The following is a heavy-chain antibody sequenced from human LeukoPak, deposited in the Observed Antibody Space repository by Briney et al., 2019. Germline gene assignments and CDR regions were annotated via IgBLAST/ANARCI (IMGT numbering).Heavy chain of an antibody. Sequence: PGGSLRLSCAASGFTFSTYGMHWVRQAPGKGLEWVSVISYDGSDKYYADSVKGRLTISRDNSKNTVYLQMIGLRAEDTAVYYCAKDQGSSGRNAFDIWGRGTTVTVSS. V-gene: IGHV3-30*18. D-gene: IGHD6-19*01. CDR2: ISYDGSDK. J-gene: IGHJ3*02. CDR1: GFTFSTYG. CDR3: AKDQGSSGRNAFDI.